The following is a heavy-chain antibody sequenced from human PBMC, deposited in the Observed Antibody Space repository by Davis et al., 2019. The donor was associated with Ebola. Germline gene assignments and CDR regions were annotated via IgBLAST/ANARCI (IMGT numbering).Heavy chain of an antibody. J-gene: IGHJ3*02. Sequence: PGGSLRLSCAASGFTFSSYSMNWVRQAPGKGLEWVSYISSSSSTIYYADSVKGRFTISRDNAKNSLYLQMNSLRDEDTAVYYCARAGLVATVQARDDAFDIWGQGTMVTVSS. CDR1: GFTFSSYS. CDR3: ARAGLVATVQARDDAFDI. V-gene: IGHV3-48*02. CDR2: ISSSSSTI. D-gene: IGHD5-12*01.